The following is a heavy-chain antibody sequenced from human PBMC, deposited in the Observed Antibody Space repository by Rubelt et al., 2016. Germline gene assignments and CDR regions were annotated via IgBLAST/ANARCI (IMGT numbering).Heavy chain of an antibody. CDR3: ARGYDLWSGGLNWFDP. J-gene: IGHJ5*02. CDR1: GGSFSGYY. Sequence: QVQLQQWGAGLLKPSETLSLTCAVYGGSFSGYYWSWIRQPAGKGLEWIGRIYTSGSTNYNPSLKGRVTMSVDTSKDQFVLKLSSVTAADTAVYYCARGYDLWSGGLNWFDPWGQGTLVTVSS. CDR2: IYTSGST. V-gene: IGHV4-59*10. D-gene: IGHD3-3*01.